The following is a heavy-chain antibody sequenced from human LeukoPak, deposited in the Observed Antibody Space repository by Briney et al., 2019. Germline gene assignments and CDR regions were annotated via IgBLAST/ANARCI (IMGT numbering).Heavy chain of an antibody. CDR2: ISSSGST. CDR1: GDSISSGDYY. D-gene: IGHD1-26*01. CDR3: ARWAYSGSYSDYFDY. V-gene: IGHV4-61*02. Sequence: SETLSLTCTVSGDSISSGDYYWSWIRQPAGKGLEWIGRISSSGSTNYNPSLKSRVTISVDTSKNQFSLKLSSVTAADTAVYYCARWAYSGSYSDYFDYWGQGTLVTVSS. J-gene: IGHJ4*02.